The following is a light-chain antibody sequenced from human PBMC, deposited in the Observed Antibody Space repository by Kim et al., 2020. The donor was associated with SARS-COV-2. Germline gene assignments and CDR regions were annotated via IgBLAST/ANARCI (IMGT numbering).Light chain of an antibody. CDR1: GSNIGTVYV. CDR2: GKT. J-gene: IGLJ1*01. CDR3: QSFDSSLSTYV. Sequence: TSTISSTGGGSNIGTVYVVRWYQQLPGIAPKLLILGKTKRPSGVPYRFSGSKSGTSAALAITGLQAEDEADYYCQSFDSSLSTYVFGSGTKVTVL. V-gene: IGLV1-40*01.